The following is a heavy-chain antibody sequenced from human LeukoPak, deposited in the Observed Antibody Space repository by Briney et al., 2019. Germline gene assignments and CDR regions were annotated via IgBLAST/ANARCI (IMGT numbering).Heavy chain of an antibody. CDR1: GFSFSNFA. Sequence: PGTSLRLSCTASGFSFSNFAMSWVRQAPGKGLEWVSVISGSGGTTHYADSVKGRFTISRDNSKNTLYLQMSSLRAEDTAVYYCAREGGGLDYWGRGTLVTVSS. D-gene: IGHD3-16*01. CDR3: AREGGGLDY. CDR2: ISGSGGTT. V-gene: IGHV3-23*01. J-gene: IGHJ4*02.